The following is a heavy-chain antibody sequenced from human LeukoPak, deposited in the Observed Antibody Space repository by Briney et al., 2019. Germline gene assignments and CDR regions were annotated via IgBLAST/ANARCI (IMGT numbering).Heavy chain of an antibody. J-gene: IGHJ3*01. CDR1: GFSFSTAG. Sequence: PGGSLRLSCLGSGFSFSTAGIHWVRLPPGKGLEWVTHIRFDGTNIHYLDSVKGRFTVSRDSSKNTVYLQMNNVRPEDTALYYCAKETTFAYYDTFEYWGRGAMVTVSS. CDR3: AKETTFAYYDTFEY. D-gene: IGHD3-16*01. V-gene: IGHV3-30*02. CDR2: IRFDGTNI.